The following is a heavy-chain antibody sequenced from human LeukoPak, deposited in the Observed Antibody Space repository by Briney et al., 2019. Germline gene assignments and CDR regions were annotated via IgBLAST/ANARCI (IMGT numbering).Heavy chain of an antibody. J-gene: IGHJ6*03. CDR2: ISSSSSTI. V-gene: IGHV3-48*01. Sequence: GGSLRLSCATSGFTFSSYSMNWVRQAPGKGLEWVSYISSSSSTIYYADSVKGRFTISRDNAKNSLYLQMNSLRAEDTAVYYCASSPGGPSEDYYYYMDVWGKGTTVTVSS. CDR1: GFTFSSYS. D-gene: IGHD3-10*01. CDR3: ASSPGGPSEDYYYYMDV.